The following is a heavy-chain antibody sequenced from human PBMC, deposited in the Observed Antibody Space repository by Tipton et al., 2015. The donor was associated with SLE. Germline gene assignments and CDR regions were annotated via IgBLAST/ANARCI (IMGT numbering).Heavy chain of an antibody. Sequence: TLSLTCTVSGGSISSGSYYWSWIRQPAGKGLEWIGYIYTSGSTNYNPSLKSRVTISVDTSKNQFSLKLSSVTAADTAVYYCARAGSSRARRDAFDIWGQGTMVTVSS. J-gene: IGHJ3*02. V-gene: IGHV4-61*09. D-gene: IGHD6-13*01. CDR1: GGSISSGSYY. CDR3: ARAGSSRARRDAFDI. CDR2: IYTSGST.